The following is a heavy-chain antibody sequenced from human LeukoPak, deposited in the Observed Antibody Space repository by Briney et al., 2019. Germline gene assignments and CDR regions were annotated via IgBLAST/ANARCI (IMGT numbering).Heavy chain of an antibody. Sequence: ASVNVSCKTSGYTFTKNALHWVRQAPGQSLEWMGWIRTDTGDTEYSQKFQGRVTLTRDTSATTVYVELKSLRSEDTAVYYCGRGGSSGVDYWGQGTLVTVSS. CDR2: IRTDTGDT. D-gene: IGHD2-15*01. CDR3: GRGGSSGVDY. CDR1: GYTFTKNA. V-gene: IGHV1-3*04. J-gene: IGHJ4*02.